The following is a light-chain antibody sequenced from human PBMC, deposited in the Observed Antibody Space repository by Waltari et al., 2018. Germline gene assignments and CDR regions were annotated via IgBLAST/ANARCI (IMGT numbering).Light chain of an antibody. CDR3: SSYTSSSTL. J-gene: IGLJ2*01. V-gene: IGLV2-14*03. CDR2: DAT. Sequence: QSALTQPASVSGSPGQSITISCTGTSGDVGGYDLVSWYQQHPGKAPKLMIYDATNRPSGVSDRFSASTSGNTASLTISDLRPEDEADYYCSSYTSSSTLFGGGTKLTVL. CDR1: SGDVGGYDL.